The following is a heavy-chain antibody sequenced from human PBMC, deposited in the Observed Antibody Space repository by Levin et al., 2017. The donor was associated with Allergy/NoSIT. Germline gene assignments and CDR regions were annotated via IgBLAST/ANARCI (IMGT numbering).Heavy chain of an antibody. CDR1: GYTLTELS. D-gene: IGHD3-3*01. CDR2: FDPEDGET. J-gene: IGHJ4*02. Sequence: GESLKISCKVSGYTLTELSMHWVRQAPGKGLEWMGGFDPEDGETIYAQKFQGRVTMTEDTSTDTAYMELSSLRSEDTAVYYCATYPLGVATHYYFDYWGQGTLVTVSS. V-gene: IGHV1-24*01. CDR3: ATYPLGVATHYYFDY.